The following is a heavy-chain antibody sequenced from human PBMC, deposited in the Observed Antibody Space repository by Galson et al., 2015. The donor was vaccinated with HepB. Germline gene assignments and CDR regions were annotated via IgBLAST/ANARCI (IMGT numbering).Heavy chain of an antibody. D-gene: IGHD4-23*01. J-gene: IGHJ4*02. CDR2: SRNKPKGYST. V-gene: IGHV3-72*01. CDR3: ARSEMTTVVTDFDS. Sequence: PGKGLEWVGRSRNKPKGYSTAYAASVKGRFTGSRDDSKNSVFLQMNSLRSEDTAVYYCARSEMTTVVTDFDSWGQGTPVTVSS.